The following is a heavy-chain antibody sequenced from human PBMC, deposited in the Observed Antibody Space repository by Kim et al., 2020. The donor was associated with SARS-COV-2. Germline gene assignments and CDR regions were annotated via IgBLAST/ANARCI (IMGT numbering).Heavy chain of an antibody. V-gene: IGHV4-59*09. Sequence: YSPSLTSRVTISLDTSKNQFSLNLSSVTAADTAVYYCARGSSSSRPNFDYWGQGTLVTISS. J-gene: IGHJ4*02. CDR3: ARGSSSSRPNFDY. D-gene: IGHD6-13*01.